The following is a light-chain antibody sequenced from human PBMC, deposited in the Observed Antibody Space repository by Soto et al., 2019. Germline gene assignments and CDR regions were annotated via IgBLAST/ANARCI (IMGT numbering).Light chain of an antibody. V-gene: IGLV2-8*01. CDR3: SSYAGNNHYV. CDR2: EVT. Sequence: QSALTQPPSASGSPGQSITISCTGASSDVGGYTSVSWYQQHPGKAPKLIIYEVTKRPSGVPARFSGSRSGNTASLTVSGLQTEDEADYYCSSYAGNNHYVFGSGTKLTVL. CDR1: SSDVGGYTS. J-gene: IGLJ1*01.